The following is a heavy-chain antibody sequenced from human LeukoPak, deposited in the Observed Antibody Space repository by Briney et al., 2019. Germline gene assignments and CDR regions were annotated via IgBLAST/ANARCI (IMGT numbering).Heavy chain of an antibody. J-gene: IGHJ4*02. D-gene: IGHD3-22*01. CDR2: MNPDGSEK. CDR1: GGSISSYY. CDR3: ARDRALYDSRRGYYYTEDDY. Sequence: PSETLSLTCTVSGGSISSYYWSWVRQAPGKGLEWVANMNPDGSEKYFLDSVKGRFSISRDNAKSSLYLQMNSLRGDDTAVYYCARDRALYDSRRGYYYTEDDYWGQGTLVTVSS. V-gene: IGHV3-7*01.